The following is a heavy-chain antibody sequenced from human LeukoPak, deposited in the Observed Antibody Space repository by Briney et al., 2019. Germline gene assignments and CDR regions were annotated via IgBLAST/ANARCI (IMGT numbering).Heavy chain of an antibody. CDR3: ARDRNSTSWYDY. D-gene: IGHD6-13*01. CDR1: GFTFSSYT. CDR2: ISSSSGTI. J-gene: IGHJ4*02. V-gene: IGHV3-48*02. Sequence: GGSLRLSCAASGFTFSSYTLNWVRQAPGKGLEWVAYISSSSGTIYYADSVKGRFTISRDNAKNSLYLQMNSLRDEDTAVYYCARDRNSTSWYDYWGRGTLVTVSS.